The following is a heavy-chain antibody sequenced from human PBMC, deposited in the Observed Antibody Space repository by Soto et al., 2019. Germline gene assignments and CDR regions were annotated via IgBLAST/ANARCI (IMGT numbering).Heavy chain of an antibody. D-gene: IGHD3-16*02. V-gene: IGHV3-21*01. J-gene: IGHJ4*02. CDR2: ISSSSRYI. Sequence: EVQLVESGGGLVKPGGSLRLSCAASGFTFSSYSMNWVRQAPGKGLEWVSSISSSSRYIYYADSVKGRFTISRDNAKNSMYLQMNSLRAEDTAVYYCARYYDYIWGSYRLDYWGQGTLVTVSS. CDR1: GFTFSSYS. CDR3: ARYYDYIWGSYRLDY.